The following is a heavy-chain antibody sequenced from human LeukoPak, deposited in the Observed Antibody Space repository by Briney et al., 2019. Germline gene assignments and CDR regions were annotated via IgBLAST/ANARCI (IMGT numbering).Heavy chain of an antibody. CDR2: IYSGGST. CDR1: GFTVSSNY. CDR3: ARDKYYYDSSGYYAPYYYYGMDV. Sequence: GGSLRLSCAASGFTVSSNYMSWVRQAPGKGLKWVSVIYSGGSTYYADSVKGRFTISRDNSKNTLYLQMDSLRAEDTAVYYCARDKYYYDSSGYYAPYYYYGMDVWGQGTTVTVSS. D-gene: IGHD3-22*01. V-gene: IGHV3-53*01. J-gene: IGHJ6*02.